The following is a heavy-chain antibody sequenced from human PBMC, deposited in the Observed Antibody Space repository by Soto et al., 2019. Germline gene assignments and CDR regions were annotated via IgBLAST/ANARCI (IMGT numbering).Heavy chain of an antibody. CDR1: GNILSDLY. CDR2: FDPEDGKT. J-gene: IGHJ5*02. CDR3: TVGVGATLWFDP. D-gene: IGHD1-26*01. Sequence: GASVKVSCKVSGNILSDLYMHWVRQAPGKGLEWMGGFDPEDGKTIYAQKFQGRVTMTEDTSTDTAHMDLSRCTSDDTAVYYCTVGVGATLWFDPWGQGTLVTVSS. V-gene: IGHV1-24*01.